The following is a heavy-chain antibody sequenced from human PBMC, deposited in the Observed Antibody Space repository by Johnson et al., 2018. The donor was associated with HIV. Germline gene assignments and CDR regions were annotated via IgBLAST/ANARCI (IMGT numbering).Heavy chain of an antibody. CDR3: AKDHIVGATLGRDAFDI. Sequence: VQLVESGGGLVKPGGSLRLSCAASGFTFSSYDMSWVRQAPGKGLEWVSAISGSGGSTYYADSVKGRFTISRDNSKNTLYLQMNSLRAEDTAVYYCAKDHIVGATLGRDAFDIWGQGTMVTVSS. J-gene: IGHJ3*02. CDR2: ISGSGGST. V-gene: IGHV3-23*04. D-gene: IGHD1-26*01. CDR1: GFTFSSYD.